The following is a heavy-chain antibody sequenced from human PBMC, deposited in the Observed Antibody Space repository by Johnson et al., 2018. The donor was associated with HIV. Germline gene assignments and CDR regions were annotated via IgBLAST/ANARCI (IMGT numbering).Heavy chain of an antibody. V-gene: IGHV3-30*18. CDR1: GFTFSSYG. D-gene: IGHD5-24*01. Sequence: QVQLVESGGGVVQPGRSLRLSCAASGFTFSSYGMHWVRQAPGKGLEWVAVISYDGSNKYYADSVKGRFTISRDNSKNTLYLQMNSLRAEDTALYYCAKTERRWLQFDAFDIWGQGTMVTVSS. CDR2: ISYDGSNK. CDR3: AKTERRWLQFDAFDI. J-gene: IGHJ3*02.